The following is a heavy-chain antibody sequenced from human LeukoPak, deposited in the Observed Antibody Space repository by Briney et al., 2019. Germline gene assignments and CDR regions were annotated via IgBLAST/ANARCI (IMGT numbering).Heavy chain of an antibody. D-gene: IGHD4-17*01. CDR2: IWYDGSNK. J-gene: IGHJ4*02. CDR3: TTVALDYGDYVATNFDY. Sequence: PGRSLRLSCAASGFTFSSYGMHWVRQAPGKGLEWVAVIWYDGSNKYYADSVKGRFTISRDNSKNTLYLQMNSLKTEDTAVYYCTTVALDYGDYVATNFDYWGQGTLVTVSS. V-gene: IGHV3-33*01. CDR1: GFTFSSYG.